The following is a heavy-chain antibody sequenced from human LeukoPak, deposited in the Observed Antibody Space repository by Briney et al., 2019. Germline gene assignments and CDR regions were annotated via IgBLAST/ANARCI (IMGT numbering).Heavy chain of an antibody. CDR1: GYTFTGYY. CDR3: AMSRRYCSSTSCSLYNWFDP. Sequence: ASVKVSCKASGYTFTGYYMHWVRQAPGQGLEWMGWINPNSGGTNYAQKLQGRVTMTRDTSISTAYMELSRLRSDDTAVYYCAMSRRYCSSTSCSLYNWFDPWGQGTLVTVSS. D-gene: IGHD2-2*01. J-gene: IGHJ5*02. CDR2: INPNSGGT. V-gene: IGHV1-2*02.